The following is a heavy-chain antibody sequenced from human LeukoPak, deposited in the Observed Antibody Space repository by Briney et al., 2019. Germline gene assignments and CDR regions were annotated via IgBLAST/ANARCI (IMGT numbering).Heavy chain of an antibody. CDR1: GFTFSSYA. V-gene: IGHV3-23*01. CDR2: ISGSGTST. D-gene: IGHD6-19*01. J-gene: IGHJ4*02. CDR3: ARGKGIAVSSFDS. Sequence: GGSLRLSCAASGFTFSSYAMSWVHQAPGKGLEWLSGISGSGTSTYYADSVKGRFTISRDNSKNTMSLQMNSLRAEDTALYYCARGKGIAVSSFDSWGQGTLVTVSS.